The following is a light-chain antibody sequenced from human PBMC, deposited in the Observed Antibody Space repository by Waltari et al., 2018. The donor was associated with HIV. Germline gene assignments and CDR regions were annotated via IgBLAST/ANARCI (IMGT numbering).Light chain of an antibody. Sequence: QSVLTQPPSVSEAPRQRITLACSGTSSNIENNAVNWYQQPPGKAPKLLIYYDDLLPSGVSDRFSGSKSGTSASLAISGLQSEDEADYYCAAAWDDSLNGPVFGGGTKLTVL. CDR3: AAAWDDSLNGPV. CDR1: SSNIENNA. CDR2: YDD. J-gene: IGLJ2*01. V-gene: IGLV1-36*01.